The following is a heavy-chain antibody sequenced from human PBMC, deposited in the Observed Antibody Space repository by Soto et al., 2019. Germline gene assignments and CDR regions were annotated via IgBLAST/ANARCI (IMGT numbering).Heavy chain of an antibody. V-gene: IGHV4-34*01. D-gene: IGHD3-22*01. Sequence: PSETLSLTCALYGVSLSEYYWTWIRQSPGKGLEWIGEIHHSGSTNYDLSLKSRVIISVDTSKNQCSLKLISVTASDTVVYYCAGVLLYYHDSVGQYWSREYYFDFWGQGTLVTVSS. J-gene: IGHJ4*02. CDR3: AGVLLYYHDSVGQYWSREYYFDF. CDR2: IHHSGST. CDR1: GVSLSEYY.